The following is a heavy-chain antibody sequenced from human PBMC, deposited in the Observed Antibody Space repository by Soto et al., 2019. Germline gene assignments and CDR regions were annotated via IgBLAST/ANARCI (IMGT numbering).Heavy chain of an antibody. Sequence: QVQLVESGGGVVQPGRSLRLSCAASGFTFSSYAMHWVLQAPGKGLEWVAVISYDGSNKYYADSVKGRFTISRDNSKNSLYLQMNSLRAEETAVYYCARDPVLGGDRGVYFDYFGQGTLFTVSS. V-gene: IGHV3-30-3*01. CDR2: ISYDGSNK. J-gene: IGHJ4*02. CDR3: ARDPVLGGDRGVYFDY. CDR1: GFTFSSYA. D-gene: IGHD2-21*02.